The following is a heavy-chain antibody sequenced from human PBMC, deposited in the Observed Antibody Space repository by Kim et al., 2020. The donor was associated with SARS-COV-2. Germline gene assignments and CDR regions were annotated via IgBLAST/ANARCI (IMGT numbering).Heavy chain of an antibody. J-gene: IGHJ4*02. CDR3: IRGVTSGGDY. V-gene: IGHV3-49*04. D-gene: IGHD2-21*02. CDR1: GFTFGDYA. Sequence: GGSLRLSCTASGFTFGDYAMNWVRQAPGKGLEWVGFIRSKASGGTTEYAASVKGRFTVSRDDSKSIAYLQMNSLETEDTAVYYCIRGVTSGGDYWGQGTLVTVSS. CDR2: IRSKASGGTT.